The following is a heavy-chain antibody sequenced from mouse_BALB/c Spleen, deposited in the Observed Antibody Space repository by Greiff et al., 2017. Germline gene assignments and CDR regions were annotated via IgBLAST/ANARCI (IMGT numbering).Heavy chain of an antibody. V-gene: IGHV3-2*02. J-gene: IGHJ2*01. CDR2: ISYSGST. Sequence: EVKLQESGPGLVKPSQSLSLTCTVTGYSITSDYAWNWIRQFPGNKLEWMGYISYSGSTSYNPSLKSRISITRDTSKNQFFLQLNSVTTEDTATYYCARSGDYDYDVDYWGQGTTLTVSS. D-gene: IGHD2-4*01. CDR3: ARSGDYDYDVDY. CDR1: GYSITSDYA.